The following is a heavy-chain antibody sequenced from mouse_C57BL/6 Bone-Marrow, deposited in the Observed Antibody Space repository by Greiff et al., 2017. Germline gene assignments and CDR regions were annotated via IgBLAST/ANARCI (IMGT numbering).Heavy chain of an antibody. CDR3: ARKGSYGD. V-gene: IGHV1-82*01. CDR2: IYPGDGDT. CDR1: GYAFSSSW. D-gene: IGHD1-1*01. Sequence: VQRVESGPELVKPGASVKISCKASGYAFSSSWMNWVKQRPGKGLEWIGRIYPGDGDTNYNGKFKGKATLTADKSSSTAYMQLSSLTSEDSAVYVWARKGSYGDWGQGTTRTVSS. J-gene: IGHJ2*01.